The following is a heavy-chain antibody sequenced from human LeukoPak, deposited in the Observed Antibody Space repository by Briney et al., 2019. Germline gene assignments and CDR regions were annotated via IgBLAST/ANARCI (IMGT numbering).Heavy chain of an antibody. Sequence: GGSLRLSCAASGFTFSSYGMSWVRQAPGKGLEWVALISYDGNIKYYADSVKGRFTISRDNSKNTLSLQMNSLRPEDTAVYYCARAHLSSSSTDYMDVWGKGTTVTVSS. CDR1: GFTFSSYG. J-gene: IGHJ6*03. V-gene: IGHV3-30*03. D-gene: IGHD6-6*01. CDR2: ISYDGNIK. CDR3: ARAHLSSSSTDYMDV.